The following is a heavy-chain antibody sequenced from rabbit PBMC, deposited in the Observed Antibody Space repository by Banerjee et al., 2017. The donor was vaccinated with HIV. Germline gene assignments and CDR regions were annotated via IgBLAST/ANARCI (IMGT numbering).Heavy chain of an antibody. V-gene: IGHV1S40*01. CDR1: GFSFSSSDY. CDR2: IYIGSSGTT. D-gene: IGHD8-1*01. J-gene: IGHJ3*01. CDR3: ARDLSYGGSNYHL. Sequence: QSLEESGGDLVKPGASLTLTCTASGFSFSSSDYMCWVRQAPGKGLEWIACIYIGSSGTTYYATWAKGRFTISKTSSTTVTLQMTSLTAADTATYFCARDLSYGGSNYHLWGQGTLVTVS.